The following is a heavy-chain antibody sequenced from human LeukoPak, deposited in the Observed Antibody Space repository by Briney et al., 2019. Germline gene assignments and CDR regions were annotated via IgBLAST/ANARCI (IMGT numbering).Heavy chain of an antibody. V-gene: IGHV3-30-3*01. D-gene: IGHD1-26*01. CDR1: GFTFSSYA. CDR2: ISYDGSNK. J-gene: IGHJ4*02. Sequence: GGSLRLFCAASGFTFSSYAMSWVRQAPGKGLEWVAVISYDGSNKYYADSVKGRFTISRDNSKNTLYLQMNSLRAEDTAVYYCAREWDDYGDYWGQGTLVTVSS. CDR3: AREWDDYGDY.